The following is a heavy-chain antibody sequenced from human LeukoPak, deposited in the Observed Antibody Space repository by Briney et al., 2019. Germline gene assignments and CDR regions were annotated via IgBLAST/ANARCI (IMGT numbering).Heavy chain of an antibody. CDR3: ARSVVVPAAGYYFDY. CDR2: LYYSGRT. Sequence: SETLSLTCTVSGGSISSYSWSWIPQPPGKGLEWIGYLYYSGRTHPNPSLNSRVTISEDTSKNQFSLSLSSVTAADTAVYYCARSVVVPAAGYYFDYWGQGTLVTVSS. V-gene: IGHV4-59*01. J-gene: IGHJ4*02. D-gene: IGHD2-2*01. CDR1: GGSISSYS.